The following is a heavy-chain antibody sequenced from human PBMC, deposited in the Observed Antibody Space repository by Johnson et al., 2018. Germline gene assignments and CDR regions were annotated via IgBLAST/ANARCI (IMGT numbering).Heavy chain of an antibody. J-gene: IGHJ6*02. D-gene: IGHD3-3*01. Sequence: QLVESGPEVKKPGTSXKVSCKASGFTFTSSAVQWVRQARGQRLEWIGWIVVGSGNTNYAQKFQERVTITRDMSIRTAYMALSSLRSEDTAVYYCAAVSRSTQGRISIFELEPYYYYGMDGWGQGTTVTVSS. V-gene: IGHV1-58*01. CDR1: GFTFTSSA. CDR2: IVVGSGNT. CDR3: AAVSRSTQGRISIFELEPYYYYGMDG.